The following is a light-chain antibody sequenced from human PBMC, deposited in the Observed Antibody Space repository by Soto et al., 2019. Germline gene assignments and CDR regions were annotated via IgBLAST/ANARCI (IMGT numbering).Light chain of an antibody. CDR2: DVS. CDR1: SSDVGGYKY. CDR3: SSYTSSSTYV. V-gene: IGLV2-14*01. Sequence: QSALTQPASVSKSPGQSITISCTGTSSDVGGYKYVSWYQQHPGKAPKLMIYDVSNRPSGVSNRFSGSKSGNTASLTISGLPAEDEADYYFSSYTSSSTYVFGTGTKLTVL. J-gene: IGLJ1*01.